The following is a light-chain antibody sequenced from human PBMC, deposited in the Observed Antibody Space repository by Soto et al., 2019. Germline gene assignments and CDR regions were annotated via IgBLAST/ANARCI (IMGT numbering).Light chain of an antibody. CDR2: DAS. V-gene: IGKV1-5*01. J-gene: IGKJ1*01. Sequence: DIQMTQSPSTLSGSVGDRVTITCRASQTISSWLAWYQQKPGKAPKLLIYDASSLESGVPSRFSGSGSGTEFTLTISSLQPDDFATYYCQQYNSSRGGFGQGTKVDIK. CDR1: QTISSW. CDR3: QQYNSSRGG.